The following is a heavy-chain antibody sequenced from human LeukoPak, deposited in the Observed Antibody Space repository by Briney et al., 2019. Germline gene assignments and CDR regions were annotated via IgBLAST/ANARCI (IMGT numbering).Heavy chain of an antibody. CDR3: TRLPIAGFDY. CDR2: IRSRTNSYAT. J-gene: IGHJ4*02. CDR1: GFTFSGSA. V-gene: IGHV3-73*01. Sequence: GGSLRLSCAASGFTFSGSAIHWVRQASGKGLEWVGRIRSRTNSYATAYAASVKGRFTISRDDSKNTAYLQMNSLKTEDTAVYYCTRLPIAGFDYWGQGTLVTVSS. D-gene: IGHD6-13*01.